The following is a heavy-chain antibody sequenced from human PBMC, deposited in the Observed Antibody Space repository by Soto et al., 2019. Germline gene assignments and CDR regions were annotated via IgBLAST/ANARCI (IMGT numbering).Heavy chain of an antibody. D-gene: IGHD3-22*01. CDR3: ARGGDSSGYLLLDY. J-gene: IGHJ4*02. Sequence: QVQLVQSGAEVKKPGSSVKVSCKASGGTFSSYAISWVRQAPGQGLEWIGGIIPIFGTANYAQKFQGRVTITADESTSTAYMELSSLRSEDTAVYYCARGGDSSGYLLLDYWGQGTLVTVSS. CDR1: GGTFSSYA. V-gene: IGHV1-69*01. CDR2: IIPIFGTA.